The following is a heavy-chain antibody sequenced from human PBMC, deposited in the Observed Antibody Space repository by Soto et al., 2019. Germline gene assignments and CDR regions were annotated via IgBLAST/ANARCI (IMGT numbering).Heavy chain of an antibody. D-gene: IGHD3-10*01. CDR3: ARDRALDMVRGAYGMDV. J-gene: IGHJ6*02. V-gene: IGHV1-2*04. CDR2: INPNSGGT. Sequence: ASVKVSCKASGYTFTGYYMHWVRQAPGQGLEWMGWINPNSGGTNYAQKFQGWVTMTRDTSISTAYMELSRLRSDDTAVYYCARDRALDMVRGAYGMDVWGQGTTVTVSS. CDR1: GYTFTGYY.